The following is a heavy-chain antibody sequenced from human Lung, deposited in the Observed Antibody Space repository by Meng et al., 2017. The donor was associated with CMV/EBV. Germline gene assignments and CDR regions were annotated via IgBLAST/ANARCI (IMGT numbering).Heavy chain of an antibody. D-gene: IGHD1-26*01. CDR3: AKRPFSGNYSPGTLDY. V-gene: IGHV3-23*01. CDR1: GFTFSSYA. CDR2: ISGSGGST. Sequence: GGSLRLXCAASGFTFSSYAMSWVRQAPGKGLEWVSGISGSGGSTYYADSVKGRFTISRDNSKNTLLLQMNSLRAEDTDVYYCAKRPFSGNYSPGTLDYWGQGTLVTVSS. J-gene: IGHJ4*02.